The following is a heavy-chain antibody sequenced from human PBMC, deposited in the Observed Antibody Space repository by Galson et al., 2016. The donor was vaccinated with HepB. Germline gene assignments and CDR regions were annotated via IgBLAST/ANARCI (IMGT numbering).Heavy chain of an antibody. V-gene: IGHV3-30-3*01. Sequence: SLRLSCAASGFTFTTYAMHWVRQAPGKGLEWVAVIAYDGTTKIYADSVKGRFTISRDNSKNTLYLQMNSLRDEDSAVYYCARRLPQFYTISYFDHWGQGTLVTVSS. J-gene: IGHJ4*02. CDR3: ARRLPQFYTISYFDH. CDR1: GFTFTTYA. CDR2: IAYDGTTK. D-gene: IGHD3-16*01.